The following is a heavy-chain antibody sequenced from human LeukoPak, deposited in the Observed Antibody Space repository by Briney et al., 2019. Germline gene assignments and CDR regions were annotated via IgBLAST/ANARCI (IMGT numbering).Heavy chain of an antibody. CDR1: GGSISSYY. CDR2: IYYSGST. D-gene: IGHD3-10*01. CDR3: ARGERGVIAY. J-gene: IGHJ4*02. V-gene: IGHV4-59*01. Sequence: PSETLSLTCTVSGGSISSYYWSWIRQPPGKGLEWIGYIYYSGSTNYNPSFKSRVTISVDTSKNQFSLKLSSVTAADTAVYYCARGERGVIAYWGQGTLVTVSS.